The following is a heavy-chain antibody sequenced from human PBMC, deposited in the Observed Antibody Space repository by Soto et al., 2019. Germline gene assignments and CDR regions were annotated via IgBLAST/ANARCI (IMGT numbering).Heavy chain of an antibody. V-gene: IGHV1-2*04. J-gene: IGHJ4*02. CDR3: ARGAGTTAHFDF. CDR2: INPNSGGT. D-gene: IGHD6-13*01. CDR1: GYTFADFY. Sequence: QVHLVQSGAEVKKPGASVRVSCKASGYTFADFYIHWVRQAPGQGLEWMGWINPNSGGTIYAQKFQDWDTMTRDTSIGAAYMELSRLRSDDTAVYYCARGAGTTAHFDFWGQGTLVTVPS.